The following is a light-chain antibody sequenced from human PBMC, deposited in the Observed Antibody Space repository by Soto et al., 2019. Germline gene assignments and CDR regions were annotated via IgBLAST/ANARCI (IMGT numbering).Light chain of an antibody. CDR2: LNSDGSH. V-gene: IGLV4-69*01. CDR1: SGHSSYA. Sequence: QSVLTQSPSASASLGASVKLTCTLSSGHSSYAIAWHQQQPEKGPRYLMKLNSDGSHSKGDGIPDRFSGSSSGAERYRTISSLQSEEAADYYCQTWGTGIQVFGGGTKLTVL. CDR3: QTWGTGIQV. J-gene: IGLJ2*01.